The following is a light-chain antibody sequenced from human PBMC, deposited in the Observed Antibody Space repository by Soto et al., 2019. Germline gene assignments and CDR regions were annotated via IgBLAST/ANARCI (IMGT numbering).Light chain of an antibody. J-gene: IGLJ3*02. CDR1: GSNIGAGYD. CDR3: QSYDSSLSVSV. CDR2: GST. Sequence: QSVLTQPPSVSGATGQRVTISCTGSGSNIGAGYDVHWYQQLPGTAPKLLIYGSTNRPSGVPDRFSGSKSGTSASLAITGLQAEDEADYYCQSYDSSLSVSVFGGGTKLTVL. V-gene: IGLV1-40*01.